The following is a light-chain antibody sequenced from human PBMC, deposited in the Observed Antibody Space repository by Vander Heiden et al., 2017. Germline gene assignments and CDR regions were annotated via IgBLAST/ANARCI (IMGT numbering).Light chain of an antibody. CDR3: SSRAASNTLT. V-gene: IGLV2-8*01. Sequence: QSALTQPPSAPGSPGHSVTIPCTGTSDDVGAYEYVSWYQKYPGKAPRLIIYEVNKRPSGVPDRFSGSKSGNTASLTVSRLQAEDDADYYCSSRAASNTLTFGGGTKLTVL. CDR1: SDDVGAYEY. J-gene: IGLJ2*01. CDR2: EVN.